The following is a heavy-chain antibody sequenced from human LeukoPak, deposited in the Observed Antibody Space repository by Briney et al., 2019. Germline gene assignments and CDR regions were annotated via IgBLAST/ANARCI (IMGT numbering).Heavy chain of an antibody. J-gene: IGHJ4*02. Sequence: SETLSLTCTVSGDSISNNDYFWGWIRQPPGKGLEWIGSIYYSGTAYYNPSLKSRVTISVDTSKNRFSLRLTSVTAADTAVYHCARHRGRTYLGVYCFDSWGQGTLVTVSS. CDR3: ARHRGRTYLGVYCFDS. CDR1: GDSISNNDYF. CDR2: IYYSGTA. V-gene: IGHV4-39*01. D-gene: IGHD3-16*01.